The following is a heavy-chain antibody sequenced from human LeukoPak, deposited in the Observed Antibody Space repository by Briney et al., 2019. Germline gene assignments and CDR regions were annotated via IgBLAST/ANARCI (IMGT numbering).Heavy chain of an antibody. J-gene: IGHJ4*02. V-gene: IGHV3-53*01. Sequence: GGSVRLSCAASGFTFSSHVMSWVRQAPGKGLEWVSLIYSGGSTYYADSVKGRFTISRDNSKNTLYLQMNSLRAEDTAVYYCARGGSYASFGFDYWGQGTLVTVSS. CDR2: IYSGGST. D-gene: IGHD1-26*01. CDR1: GFTFSSHV. CDR3: ARGGSYASFGFDY.